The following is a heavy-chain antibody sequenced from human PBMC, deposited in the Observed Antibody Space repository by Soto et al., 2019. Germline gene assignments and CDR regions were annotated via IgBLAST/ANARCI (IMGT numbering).Heavy chain of an antibody. CDR2: IFSNDET. J-gene: IGHJ4*02. Sequence: QVTLKESGPVLVKPTETLTLTCTVSGFSLSNARMGVSWIRQPPGKALEWLAHIFSNDETAYSTSLKTRLTLSXXPSKCQVVLTMGNMDPVDTATYYCARTVARMNLDYWGQGTLVTVSS. V-gene: IGHV2-26*01. D-gene: IGHD2-21*01. CDR1: GFSLSNARMG. CDR3: ARTVARMNLDY.